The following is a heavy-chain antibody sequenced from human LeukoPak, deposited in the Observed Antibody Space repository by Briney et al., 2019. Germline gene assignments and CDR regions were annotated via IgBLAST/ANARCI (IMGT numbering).Heavy chain of an antibody. Sequence: ASVKVSCKASGYTFTSYDINWVRQAPGQGLEWMGWMNPNSGNTGYAQKFQGRVTITRNTSISTAYMELSSLRSEDTAVYYCARALSSSSSSFLNWLDPWGQGTLVTVSS. CDR1: GYTFTSYD. J-gene: IGHJ5*02. V-gene: IGHV1-8*03. CDR3: ARALSSSSSSFLNWLDP. CDR2: MNPNSGNT. D-gene: IGHD6-6*01.